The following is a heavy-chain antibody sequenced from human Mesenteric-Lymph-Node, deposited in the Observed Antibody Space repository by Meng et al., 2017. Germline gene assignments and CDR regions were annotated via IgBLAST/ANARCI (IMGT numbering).Heavy chain of an antibody. Sequence: HVQLQESGPGLVQPSQTLCLTCTVSGGSISSGDYYWSWIRQPPGKGLEWIGYIYYSGSTYSNASLKSRVTISIDRSKNQFSLKLSSVTAADTAVYYCARDRKHYGERGWFDPWGQGTLVTVSS. V-gene: IGHV4-30-4*01. D-gene: IGHD4-17*01. J-gene: IGHJ5*02. CDR3: ARDRKHYGERGWFDP. CDR1: GGSISSGDYY. CDR2: IYYSGST.